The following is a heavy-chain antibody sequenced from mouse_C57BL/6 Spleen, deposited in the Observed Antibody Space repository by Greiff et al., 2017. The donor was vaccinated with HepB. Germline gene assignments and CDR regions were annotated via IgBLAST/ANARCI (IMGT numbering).Heavy chain of an antibody. Sequence: DVQLQESGGDLVKPGGSLKLSCAASGFTFSSYGMSWVRQTPDKRLEWVATISSGGSYTYYPDSVKGRFTISRDNAKNTLYLQMSSLKSEDTAMYYCARQGYGSSPWFAYWGQGTLVTVSA. CDR1: GFTFSSYG. CDR2: ISSGGSYT. V-gene: IGHV5-6*01. J-gene: IGHJ3*01. CDR3: ARQGYGSSPWFAY. D-gene: IGHD1-1*01.